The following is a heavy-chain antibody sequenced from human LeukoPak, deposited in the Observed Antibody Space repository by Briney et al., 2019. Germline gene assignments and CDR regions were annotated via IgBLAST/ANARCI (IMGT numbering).Heavy chain of an antibody. CDR1: GFTFSSYV. V-gene: IGHV3-23*01. CDR2: ISDSGGST. Sequence: GGSLRLSCAASGFTFSSYVMNWVRQTPGKGLEWVSGISDSGGSTYYADSVKGRFTISRDNSKNTLYLQMNSLRAEDTAVYYCAKLPGRAADYWGQGTLVTVSS. CDR3: AKLPGRAADY. J-gene: IGHJ4*02.